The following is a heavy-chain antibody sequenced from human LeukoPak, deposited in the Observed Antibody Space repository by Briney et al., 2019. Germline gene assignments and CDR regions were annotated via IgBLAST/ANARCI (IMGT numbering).Heavy chain of an antibody. Sequence: SETLSLTCTVSGGSISSGGYYWSWIRQHPGKGLEWIGYIYYSGSTYYNPSLKSRVTISVDTSKNQFSLKLSSVTAADTAVYYCARFPVTYYYDSSGYTHYYYYGMDVWGQGTTVTVSS. CDR2: IYYSGST. J-gene: IGHJ6*02. CDR1: GGSISSGGYY. CDR3: ARFPVTYYYDSSGYTHYYYYGMDV. D-gene: IGHD3-22*01. V-gene: IGHV4-31*03.